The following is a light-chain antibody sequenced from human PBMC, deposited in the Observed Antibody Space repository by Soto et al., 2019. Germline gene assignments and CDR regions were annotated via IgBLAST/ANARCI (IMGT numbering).Light chain of an antibody. V-gene: IGLV2-23*01. CDR3: YSYASTLTCGVV. J-gene: IGLJ2*01. Sequence: QSVLTQPASVSGSPGQSITISCTGPRSDVGTYNLVSWYQQHPDKVPKLMIYEGSKRPSGVSIRFSGSKSGTTASLTISVLQADDEADYYCYSYASTLTCGVVFGGGTKVTVL. CDR2: EGS. CDR1: RSDVGTYNL.